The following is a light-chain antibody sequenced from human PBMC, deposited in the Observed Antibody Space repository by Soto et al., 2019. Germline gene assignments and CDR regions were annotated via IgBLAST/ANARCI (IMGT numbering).Light chain of an antibody. Sequence: QYALTQPASVSGSPGQSITISCTGTNSDVGSYNYVSWYQQHPGKAPKLMMYDVSNRPSGVSNRFSGSKSGNTASLTISGLQAEDEADYYCSSYRSRTMVVFGGGTKLTVL. CDR1: NSDVGSYNY. V-gene: IGLV2-14*01. J-gene: IGLJ2*01. CDR2: DVS. CDR3: SSYRSRTMVV.